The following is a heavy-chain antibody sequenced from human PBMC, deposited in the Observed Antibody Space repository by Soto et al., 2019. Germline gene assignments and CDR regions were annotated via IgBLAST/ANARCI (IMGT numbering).Heavy chain of an antibody. CDR3: ARGAYGGDPNWYFDL. CDR1: GFTFSSYG. V-gene: IGHV3-33*01. J-gene: IGHJ2*01. CDR2: IWYDGSNK. D-gene: IGHD4-17*01. Sequence: QVQLVESGGGVVQPGRSLRLSCAASGFTFSSYGMHWVRQAPGKGLEWVAVIWYDGSNKYYADSVKGRFTISRDNSKNTLYLQMNRLRAEDTAVYYCARGAYGGDPNWYFDLWGRGTLVTVSS.